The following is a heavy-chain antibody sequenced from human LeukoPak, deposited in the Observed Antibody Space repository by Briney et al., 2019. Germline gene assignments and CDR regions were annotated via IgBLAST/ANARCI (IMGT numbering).Heavy chain of an antibody. J-gene: IGHJ1*01. D-gene: IGHD6-13*01. CDR1: GGSISSYY. Sequence: SETLSLTCTVSGGSISSYYWSWIRQPPGKGLEWIGCIYYSGSTNYNPSLKSRVTISVDTSKNQFSLKLSSVTAADTAVYYCARGTSSWYHPEYFQHWGQGTLVTVSS. CDR3: ARGTSSWYHPEYFQH. CDR2: IYYSGST. V-gene: IGHV4-59*01.